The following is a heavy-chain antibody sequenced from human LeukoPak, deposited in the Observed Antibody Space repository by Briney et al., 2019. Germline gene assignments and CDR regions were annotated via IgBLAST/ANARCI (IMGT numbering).Heavy chain of an antibody. CDR3: ASAQYCSSTSCHYYYGMDV. CDR1: GGSISSYY. D-gene: IGHD2-2*01. Sequence: QASETLSLTCTVSGGSISSYYWSWIRQPAGKGLEWIGRIYTSGSTNYNPSLKSRVTISVDTSKNQFSLKLSSVTAADTAVYYCASAQYCSSTSCHYYYGMDVWGQGTTVTVSS. J-gene: IGHJ6*02. V-gene: IGHV4-4*07. CDR2: IYTSGST.